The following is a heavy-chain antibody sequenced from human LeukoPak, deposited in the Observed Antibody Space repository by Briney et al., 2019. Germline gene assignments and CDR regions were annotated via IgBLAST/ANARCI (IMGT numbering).Heavy chain of an antibody. Sequence: ASVKVSCKASGYTFTGYFIHWVRQAPGQGLEWMGWISAYNGNTNYAQKFQGRVTMTRNTSISTAYMELSSLRSEDTAVYYCASVDFWSGYYNYWGQGTLVTVSS. D-gene: IGHD3-3*01. CDR2: ISAYNGNT. CDR3: ASVDFWSGYYNY. V-gene: IGHV1-8*02. CDR1: GYTFTGYF. J-gene: IGHJ4*02.